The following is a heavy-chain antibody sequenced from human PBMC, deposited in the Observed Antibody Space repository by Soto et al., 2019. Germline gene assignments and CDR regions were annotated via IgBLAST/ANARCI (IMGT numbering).Heavy chain of an antibody. CDR2: IYYTVST. D-gene: IGHD6-25*01. V-gene: IGHV4-59*01. J-gene: IGHJ4*02. Sequence: QVQLQESGPGLVKPSETLSLTCTVSGVSISSYYWNWIRQTPGKGLEWIGYIYYTVSTYYNPSLRSRVTMSIDTSQSQFSLNLASVTTADTALYYCASRRVGFPFDYWGQGTLVNVSS. CDR1: GVSISSYY. CDR3: ASRRVGFPFDY.